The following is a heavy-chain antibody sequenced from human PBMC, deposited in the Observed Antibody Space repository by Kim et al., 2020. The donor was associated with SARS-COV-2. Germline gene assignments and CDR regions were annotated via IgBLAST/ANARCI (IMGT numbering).Heavy chain of an antibody. CDR2: IIPIFGTA. V-gene: IGHV1-69*13. Sequence: SVKVSCKASGGTFSSYAISWVRQAPGQGLEWMGGIIPIFGTANYAQKFQGRVTITADESTSTAYMELSSLRSEDTAVYYCARSFDPPPTYCSSTSCYYYYYGMDVWGQGTTVTVSS. J-gene: IGHJ6*02. CDR1: GGTFSSYA. D-gene: IGHD2-2*01. CDR3: ARSFDPPPTYCSSTSCYYYYYGMDV.